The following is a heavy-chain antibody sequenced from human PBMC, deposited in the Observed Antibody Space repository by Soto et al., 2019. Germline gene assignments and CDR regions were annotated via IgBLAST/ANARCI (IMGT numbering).Heavy chain of an antibody. J-gene: IGHJ6*02. CDR3: ARDSAPGYSYGPLGEYYYYGMDV. CDR1: GFTFSSYG. Sequence: GGSLRLSCAASGFTFSSYGMHWVRQAPGKGLEWVAVIWYDGSNKYYADSVKGRFTISRDNSKNTLYLQMNSLRAEDTAVYYCARDSAPGYSYGPLGEYYYYGMDVWGQGTTVTVSS. D-gene: IGHD5-18*01. V-gene: IGHV3-33*01. CDR2: IWYDGSNK.